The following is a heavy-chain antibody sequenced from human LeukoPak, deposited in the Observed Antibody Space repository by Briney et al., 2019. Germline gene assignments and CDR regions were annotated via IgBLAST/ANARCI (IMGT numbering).Heavy chain of an antibody. Sequence: PGESLKISCKGSGYSFTSYWIGWVRQMPGRGLEWMGTIYPGDSDTRYSPSFQGQVTISADKYISTAYLQWSSLKASDTAMYYCARRDCSSTSCYLDYWGQGTLVTVSS. CDR1: GYSFTSYW. CDR2: IYPGDSDT. D-gene: IGHD2-2*01. CDR3: ARRDCSSTSCYLDY. V-gene: IGHV5-51*01. J-gene: IGHJ4*02.